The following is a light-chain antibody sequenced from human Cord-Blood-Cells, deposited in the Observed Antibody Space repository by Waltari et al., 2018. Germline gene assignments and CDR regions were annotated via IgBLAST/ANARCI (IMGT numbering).Light chain of an antibody. CDR2: GAS. CDR3: QQYGSSPPGT. J-gene: IGKJ4*01. CDR1: QSVSSSY. V-gene: IGKV3-20*01. Sequence: EIVLTQSPGTLSLSPGERATLSCRASQSVSSSYLAWYQQKPGQAPRLPIYGASSRATGIPDRFSGSGSGTDFTLTISRLEPEDFAVYYCQQYGSSPPGTFGGGTKVEIK.